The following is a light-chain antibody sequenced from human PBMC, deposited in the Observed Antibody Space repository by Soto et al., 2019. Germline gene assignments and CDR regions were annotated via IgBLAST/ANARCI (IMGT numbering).Light chain of an antibody. CDR2: GAS. Sequence: EIVMTQSPATLSVSPGERATLSCRASQSVSTNLAWYQQTPGQAPRLLIYGASTRATGIPARFSGSGSGTEFTLTISSLQSEDFAVYYCQEYDKWLTWTFGQGIKVDIK. V-gene: IGKV3-15*01. CDR1: QSVSTN. CDR3: QEYDKWLTWT. J-gene: IGKJ1*01.